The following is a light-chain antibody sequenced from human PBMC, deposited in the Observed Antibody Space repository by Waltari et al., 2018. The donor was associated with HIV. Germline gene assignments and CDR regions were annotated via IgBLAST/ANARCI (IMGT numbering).Light chain of an antibody. CDR1: QSVSSTF. CDR2: GAS. J-gene: IGKJ5*01. CDR3: QQYGNSVFT. Sequence: EIVLTQSPGTLSLSPGERATLSCRARQSVSSTFLAWYQQKRGQAPRLLMYGASSRATGTPDRFSGSGSGTDFTLTISRLEPEDFAVYFCQQYGNSVFTFGQGTRLEIK. V-gene: IGKV3-20*01.